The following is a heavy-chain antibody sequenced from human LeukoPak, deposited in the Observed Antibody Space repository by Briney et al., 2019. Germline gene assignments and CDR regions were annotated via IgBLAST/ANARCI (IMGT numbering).Heavy chain of an antibody. D-gene: IGHD3-10*01. CDR3: ARGTPDYYGSGSYYLAYGMDV. Sequence: SQTLSLTCAVSGGSISSGGYSWSWIRQPPGKGLEWIGYIYHSGSTYYNPSLKSRVTISVDRSKNQFSLKLSSVTAADTAVYCCARGTPDYYGSGSYYLAYGMDVWGKGTTVTVSS. CDR2: IYHSGST. V-gene: IGHV4-30-2*01. J-gene: IGHJ6*04. CDR1: GGSISSGGYS.